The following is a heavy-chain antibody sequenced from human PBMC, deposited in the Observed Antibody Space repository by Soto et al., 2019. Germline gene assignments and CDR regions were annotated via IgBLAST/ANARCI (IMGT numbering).Heavy chain of an antibody. CDR1: GGSISSGDYY. J-gene: IGHJ5*02. Sequence: PSETLSLTCTVSGGSISSGDYYWSWIRQPPGKGLEWIGYIYYSGSTYYNPSLKSRVTISVDTSKNQFSLKLSSVTAADTAVYYCARVTVLVPADSGDWFDPWGQGTLVTVSS. CDR3: ARVTVLVPADSGDWFDP. CDR2: IYYSGST. V-gene: IGHV4-30-4*01. D-gene: IGHD2-2*01.